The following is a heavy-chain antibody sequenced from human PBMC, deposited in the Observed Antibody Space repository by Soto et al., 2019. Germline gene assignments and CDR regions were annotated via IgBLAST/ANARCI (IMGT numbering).Heavy chain of an antibody. J-gene: IGHJ3*02. CDR3: AKDMQWLDAFDI. V-gene: IGHV3-9*01. D-gene: IGHD6-19*01. CDR1: GFTFDDYA. CDR2: ISWNSGSI. Sequence: GGSLRLSCAASGFTFDDYAMHWVRQAPGKGLEWVSGISWNSGSIGYADSVKGRFTISRDNAKNSLYLQMNSLRAEDTALYYCAKDMQWLDAFDIWGQGTMVTVSS.